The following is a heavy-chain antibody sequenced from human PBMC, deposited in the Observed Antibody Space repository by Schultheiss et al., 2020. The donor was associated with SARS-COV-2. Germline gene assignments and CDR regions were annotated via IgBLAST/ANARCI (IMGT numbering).Heavy chain of an antibody. Sequence: SQTLSLTCTVSGGSISSGDYYWSWIRQPPGKGLEWIGYIYYSGSTYYNPSLKSRVTISVDTSKNQFSLKLSSVTAADTAVYYCARSPIIRYFDWLSGYYGMDVWGQGTTVTVSS. D-gene: IGHD3-9*01. J-gene: IGHJ6*02. V-gene: IGHV4-30-4*01. CDR1: GGSISSGDYY. CDR2: IYYSGST. CDR3: ARSPIIRYFDWLSGYYGMDV.